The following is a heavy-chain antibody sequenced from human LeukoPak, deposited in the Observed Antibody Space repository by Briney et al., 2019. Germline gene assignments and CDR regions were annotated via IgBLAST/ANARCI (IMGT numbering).Heavy chain of an antibody. Sequence: SETLSLTCTVSGYSISSGYYWGWIRQPPGKGLEWIGSIYHGGSTYYNPSLKSRVTISVDTSKNQFSLKLSSVTAADTAVYYCAGREDCGGDCMDAFDIWGQGTMVTVSS. CDR2: IYHGGST. J-gene: IGHJ3*02. D-gene: IGHD2-21*01. V-gene: IGHV4-38-2*02. CDR3: AGREDCGGDCMDAFDI. CDR1: GYSISSGYY.